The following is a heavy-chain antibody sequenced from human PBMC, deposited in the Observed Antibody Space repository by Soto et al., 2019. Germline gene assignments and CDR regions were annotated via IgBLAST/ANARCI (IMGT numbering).Heavy chain of an antibody. CDR1: GFTFSSYG. J-gene: IGHJ6*02. CDR2: ISYDGSNK. V-gene: IGHV3-30*18. D-gene: IGHD1-26*01. CDR3: AKDHLLLRALATTGMDV. Sequence: GGSLRLSCAASGFTFSSYGMHWVRQAPGKGLEWVAVISYDGSNKYYADSVKGRFTISRDNSKNTLYLQMNSLRAEDTAVYYCAKDHLLLRALATTGMDVWGQGTTVTVSS.